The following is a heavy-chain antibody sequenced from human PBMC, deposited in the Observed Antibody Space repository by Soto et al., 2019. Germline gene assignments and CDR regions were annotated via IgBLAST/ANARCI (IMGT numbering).Heavy chain of an antibody. CDR1: GGSISSSNW. CDR3: ARDNYNGLDV. Sequence: QVHLQESGPGLVKPSGTLSLTCAVSGGSISSSNWWSWVRQPQGKGLEWIGEIFHRGTTNYNPSLKSRVTISLDKSKNQFSLKLSSVTAADTAMYYCARDNYNGLDVCGQGTTVCVSS. J-gene: IGHJ6*02. CDR2: IFHRGTT. V-gene: IGHV4-4*02.